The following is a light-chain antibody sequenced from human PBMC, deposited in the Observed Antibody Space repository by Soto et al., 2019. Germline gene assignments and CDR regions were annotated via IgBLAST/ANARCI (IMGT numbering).Light chain of an antibody. CDR1: SNDVGGYNF. J-gene: IGLJ1*01. V-gene: IGLV2-14*03. CDR2: DVS. CDR3: TSHRKNSPLPYV. Sequence: QSALTQPASVSGSPGQSITISCTGTSNDVGGYNFVSWYQQHPGKAPKVMISDVSNRPSGVSIRFSGSKSGNTASLTISGLQAEAEADDYCTSHRKNSPLPYVFGTGTKVTVL.